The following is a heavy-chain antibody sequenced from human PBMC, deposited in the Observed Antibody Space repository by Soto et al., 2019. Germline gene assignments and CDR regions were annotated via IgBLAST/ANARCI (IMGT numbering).Heavy chain of an antibody. CDR1: GFSFRNYA. CDR2: LSGSGTMR. J-gene: IGHJ4*02. V-gene: IGHV3-23*01. D-gene: IGHD1-1*01. Sequence: QPGGSLRLSCAASGFSFRNYAMTWVRQAPGKGLEWVSGLSGSGTMRYYADSVRGRFIISRDNAKNTLFLQMDNLRVEDSAVYYCAKEAEENENVPIPGDNWVQGTPVTVSS. CDR3: AKEAEENENVPIPGDN.